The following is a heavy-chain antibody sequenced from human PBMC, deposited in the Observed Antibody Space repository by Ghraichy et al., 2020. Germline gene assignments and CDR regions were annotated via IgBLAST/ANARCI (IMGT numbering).Heavy chain of an antibody. CDR2: ISISGANT. J-gene: IGHJ6*03. Sequence: GGSLRLSCAASGFTFNSYSMGWVRQAPGKGLEWVSAISISGANTYYAASVKGRFAISRDNSKNTLYLQMNSLRAEDTAVYFCAKKASHCTRATCYTDDHYYYMDVWGKGTTVTVSS. CDR3: AKKASHCTRATCYTDDHYYYMDV. CDR1: GFTFNSYS. V-gene: IGHV3-23*01. D-gene: IGHD2-2*02.